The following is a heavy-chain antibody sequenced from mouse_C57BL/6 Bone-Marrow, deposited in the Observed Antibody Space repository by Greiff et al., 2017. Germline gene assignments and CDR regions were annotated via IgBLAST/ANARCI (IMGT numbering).Heavy chain of an antibody. CDR1: GFTFSDSG. CDR3: ARTGYYYGSSYPWYFDV. Sequence: EVHLVESGGGFVKPGGSLKLSCAASGFTFSDSGMHWVRQAPEKGLEWVAYISSGSSTIYYADTVKGRFTISRDNAKNTLFLQMTSLRSEDTAMYYCARTGYYYGSSYPWYFDVWGTGTTVTVSS. D-gene: IGHD1-1*01. CDR2: ISSGSSTI. J-gene: IGHJ1*03. V-gene: IGHV5-17*01.